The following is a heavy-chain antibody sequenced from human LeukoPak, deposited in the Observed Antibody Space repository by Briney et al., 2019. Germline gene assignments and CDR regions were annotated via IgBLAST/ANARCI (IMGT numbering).Heavy chain of an antibody. Sequence: GGSLRLSCAASGFTFDDYGMSWVRQAPGKGLEWVSGINWNGGSTGYADSVKGRFTISRDNAKNSLYLQMNSLRAEDTAVYYCARDQGSLYCGGDCYLGPDAFDIWGQGTMVAVSS. CDR2: INWNGGST. J-gene: IGHJ3*02. CDR3: ARDQGSLYCGGDCYLGPDAFDI. V-gene: IGHV3-20*04. CDR1: GFTFDDYG. D-gene: IGHD2-21*02.